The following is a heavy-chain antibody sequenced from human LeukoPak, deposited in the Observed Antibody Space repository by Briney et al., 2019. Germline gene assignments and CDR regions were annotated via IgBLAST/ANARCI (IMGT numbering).Heavy chain of an antibody. D-gene: IGHD4-23*01. CDR1: GYTFTSYY. V-gene: IGHV1-46*01. CDR2: INPSGGST. CDR3: ATVEPYGGNGYYFDY. J-gene: IGHJ4*02. Sequence: GASVKVSCKASGYTFTSYYMHWVRQAPGQGLEWMGIINPSGGSTSYAQKFQGRVTMTEDTSTDTAYMELSSLRSEDTAVYYCATVEPYGGNGYYFDYWGQGTLVTVSS.